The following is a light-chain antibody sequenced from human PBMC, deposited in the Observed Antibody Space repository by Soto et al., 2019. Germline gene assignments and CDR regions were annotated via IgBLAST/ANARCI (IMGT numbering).Light chain of an antibody. CDR2: GVS. J-gene: IGLJ1*01. CDR3: SSYTSSSTLYV. Sequence: QPVLTQPASVSGSPGQSITMSCTGTSSDVGGYNYVSWYQQHPGKAPKLMIYGVSNRPSGVANRFSGSKSGNTASLTISGLQAEDEADYYCSSYTSSSTLYVFGTGTKVTVL. V-gene: IGLV2-14*01. CDR1: SSDVGGYNY.